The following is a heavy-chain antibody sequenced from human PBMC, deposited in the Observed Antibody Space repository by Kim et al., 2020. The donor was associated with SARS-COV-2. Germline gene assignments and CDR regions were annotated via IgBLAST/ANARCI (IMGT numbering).Heavy chain of an antibody. CDR2: T. J-gene: IGHJ4*02. CDR3: ARRGHDYGLDY. D-gene: IGHD4-17*01. V-gene: IGHV5-51*01. Sequence: TRYSPSFQGQVTISADKSISTAYLQWSSLKASDTAMYYCARRGHDYGLDYWGQGTLVTVSS.